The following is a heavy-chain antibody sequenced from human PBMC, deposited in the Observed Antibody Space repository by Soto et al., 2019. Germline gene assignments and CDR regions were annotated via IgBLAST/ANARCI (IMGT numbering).Heavy chain of an antibody. CDR2: IWYDGSNK. J-gene: IGHJ4*02. CDR1: GFTFSSYG. D-gene: IGHD3-16*01. Sequence: QVQLVESGGGVVQPGRSLRLSCAASGFTFSSYGMHWVRQTPGKGLEWVAVIWYDGSNKYYADSVKGRFTISRDNSKNTRYLQMNRRRAEDTAVYYCARWGGLGFDYWGQGTLVTVSS. CDR3: ARWGGLGFDY. V-gene: IGHV3-33*01.